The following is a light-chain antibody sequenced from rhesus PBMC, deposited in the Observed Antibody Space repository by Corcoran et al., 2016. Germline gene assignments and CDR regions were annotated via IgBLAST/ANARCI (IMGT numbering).Light chain of an antibody. CDR3: QHTYGTPFP. V-gene: IGKV1-74*01. J-gene: IGKJ3*01. CDR1: ENVNNY. Sequence: DIQMTQSPSSLSASVGDRVTINCRASENVNNYLHWYQQKQGKAPKLLSYKASTLQSGVPSRFSGSGYGTDFTLTISSLQPKDFATYYCQHTYGTPFPFGPGTKLYIK. CDR2: KAS.